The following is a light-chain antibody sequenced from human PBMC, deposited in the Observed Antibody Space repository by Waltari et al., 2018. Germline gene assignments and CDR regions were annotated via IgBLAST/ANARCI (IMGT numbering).Light chain of an antibody. Sequence: EIVLTQSPGTLSLSPGERATLSCRASQSVSSRYLAWDQQKPGQAPRLLSFGGSSGATGLPDRCSGSGSGTDFTLTISRLESEDFAVYYCQQYGSSPRYTFGQGTKVEIK. J-gene: IGKJ2*01. CDR1: QSVSSRY. CDR3: QQYGSSPRYT. CDR2: GGS. V-gene: IGKV3-20*01.